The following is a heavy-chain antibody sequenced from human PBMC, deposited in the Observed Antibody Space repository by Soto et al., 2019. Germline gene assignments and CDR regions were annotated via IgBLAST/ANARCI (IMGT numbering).Heavy chain of an antibody. CDR3: ARDSRPECGGDFYVYYSDY. V-gene: IGHV1-69*06. D-gene: IGHD2-21*02. CDR2: IVPLFGTA. Sequence: QVQLVQSGAEVKKPGSSVKVSCKSSRGTFGNYAISWVRQAPGQGLEWMGGIVPLFGTADYAQKFQGRVTISADKSTSTAYMELTSLRSEDTAVYYCARDSRPECGGDFYVYYSDYWGKGTLVTVSS. J-gene: IGHJ4*02. CDR1: RGTFGNYA.